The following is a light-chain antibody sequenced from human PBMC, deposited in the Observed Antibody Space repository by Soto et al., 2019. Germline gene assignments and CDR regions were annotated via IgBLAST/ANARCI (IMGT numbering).Light chain of an antibody. CDR1: QSIRSS. Sequence: EVVLTQSPATLSLSPGERATLSCRASQSIRSSLAWYQHKPGQSPRLIIYDASYRATGIPARFSGSGSGTDFPLTIPSLEPEDFAVYYCQQRSRWPEITFGPGTKMDIK. CDR3: QQRSRWPEIT. J-gene: IGKJ3*01. V-gene: IGKV3-11*01. CDR2: DAS.